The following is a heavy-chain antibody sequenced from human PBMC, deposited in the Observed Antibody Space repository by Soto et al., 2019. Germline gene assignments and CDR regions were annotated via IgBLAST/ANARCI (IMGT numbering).Heavy chain of an antibody. J-gene: IGHJ4*02. CDR2: IYYSGST. Sequence: QLQLQESGPGLVKPSETLSLTCTVSGGSISSSTYSWGWIRQPPGKGLEWIGTIYYSGSTYYNPSLKSRLTISVDTSKSQFSLKLSSVTAADTAVYYCASVRSTGIAAAGLDYWGQGTLVSVSS. CDR1: GGSISSSTYS. CDR3: ASVRSTGIAAAGLDY. V-gene: IGHV4-39*01. D-gene: IGHD6-13*01.